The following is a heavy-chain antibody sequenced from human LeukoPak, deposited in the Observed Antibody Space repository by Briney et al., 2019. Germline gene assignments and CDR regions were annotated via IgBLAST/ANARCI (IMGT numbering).Heavy chain of an antibody. CDR1: GYSISSGYY. D-gene: IGHD3-22*01. CDR2: IYHSGST. V-gene: IGHV4-38-2*01. Sequence: SETLSLTCAVSGYSISSGYYWGWIRQPPGKGLEWIGSIYHSGSTYYNPSLKSRVTISVDTSKNQFSLKLSSVTAADTAVYYCARQTPSSGYYWGQGTLVTVSS. CDR3: ARQTPSSGYY. J-gene: IGHJ4*02.